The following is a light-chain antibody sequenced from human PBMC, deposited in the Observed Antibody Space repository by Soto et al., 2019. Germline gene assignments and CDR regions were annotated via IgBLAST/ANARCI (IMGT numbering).Light chain of an antibody. CDR3: LQDEDSPRT. CDR1: RSVLYSSNNKNY. CDR2: WAS. Sequence: DIVMTQSPDSLAVSLGERAAINCKSSRSVLYSSNNKNYLAWYQQKPGKPPKLIIYWASTRKSGVPDRFSGSVSATDFTLTISSRRAEDGAVYYLLQDEDSPRTVGQGTKVEIK. V-gene: IGKV4-1*01. J-gene: IGKJ1*01.